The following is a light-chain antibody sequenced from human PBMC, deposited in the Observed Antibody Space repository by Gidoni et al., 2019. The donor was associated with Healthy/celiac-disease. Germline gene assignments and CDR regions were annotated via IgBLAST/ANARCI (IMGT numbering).Light chain of an antibody. Sequence: QPALTQPASVSGSPGQSITISCTGTSSDVGGYNYVSWYQQHPGQAPKLMIYDVSNRPSGVSNRFSGSKSGNTASLTISGLQAEDEADYYCSSYTSSSAWVFGGGTKLTVL. CDR1: SSDVGGYNY. V-gene: IGLV2-14*03. CDR2: DVS. CDR3: SSYTSSSAWV. J-gene: IGLJ3*02.